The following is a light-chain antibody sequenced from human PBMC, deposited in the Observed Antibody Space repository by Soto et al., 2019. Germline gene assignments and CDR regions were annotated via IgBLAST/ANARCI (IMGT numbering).Light chain of an antibody. J-gene: IGKJ2*01. CDR2: DAS. Sequence: EIVLTQSPAILYVSQGERASLSCRASQSISRSLAWYQQKPGQAPRLLISDASTRATGIPARFSGSVSGTEFTLTISSLQTEDFALYYCHQYNSWPTGTFGQGTKVDIK. CDR1: QSISRS. CDR3: HQYNSWPTGT. V-gene: IGKV3-15*01.